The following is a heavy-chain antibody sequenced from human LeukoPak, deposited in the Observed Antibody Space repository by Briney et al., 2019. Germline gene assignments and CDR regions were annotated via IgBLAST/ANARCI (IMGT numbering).Heavy chain of an antibody. Sequence: SETLSLTCTVSGGSISSSSYYWGWIRQPPGKGLEWIGSIYYSGSTYYNPSLKSRVTISVDTSKNQFSLKLSSVTAADTAVYYCARVGIWALNYFDYWGQGTLVTVSS. CDR3: ARVGIWALNYFDY. V-gene: IGHV4-39*07. CDR1: GGSISSSSYY. D-gene: IGHD2-15*01. J-gene: IGHJ4*02. CDR2: IYYSGST.